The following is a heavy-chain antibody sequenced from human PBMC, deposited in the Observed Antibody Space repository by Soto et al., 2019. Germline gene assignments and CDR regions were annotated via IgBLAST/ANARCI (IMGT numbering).Heavy chain of an antibody. CDR1: GFTFSSYW. CDR3: ARDPPFNYDFWSGYSHYFDY. Sequence: PGGSLRLSCAASGFTFSSYWMSWVRQAPGKGLEWVANIKQDGSEKYYVDSVKGRFTISRDNAKNSLYLQMNSLRAEDTAVYYCARDPPFNYDFWSGYSHYFDYWGQGTLVTVSS. J-gene: IGHJ4*02. V-gene: IGHV3-7*01. D-gene: IGHD3-3*01. CDR2: IKQDGSEK.